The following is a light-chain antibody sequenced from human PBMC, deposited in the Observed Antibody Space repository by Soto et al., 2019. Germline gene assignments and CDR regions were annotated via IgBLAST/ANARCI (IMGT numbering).Light chain of an antibody. CDR3: QQYHIWPSIT. J-gene: IGKJ5*01. V-gene: IGKV3-15*01. Sequence: EVVMSQSPATLSVSPGERATLSCRASQSVSEYLAWYQQKPRQAPRLLIYGASTRATGIPARFSGSGSGTEVTLTISSLQSEEFAVYYCQQYHIWPSITFGQGTRLEIK. CDR2: GAS. CDR1: QSVSEY.